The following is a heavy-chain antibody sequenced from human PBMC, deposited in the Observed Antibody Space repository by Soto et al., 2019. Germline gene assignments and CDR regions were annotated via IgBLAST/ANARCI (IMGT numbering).Heavy chain of an antibody. CDR2: INHSGST. V-gene: IGHV4-34*01. Sequence: SETLSLTCAVYGGSFSGYYWSWIRQPPGKGLEWIGEINHSGSTNYNPSLKSRVTISVDTSKNQFSLKLSSVTAADTAVYYCARTGIVVVFVFTRNGARRDRLAFSGRGSPDL. J-gene: IGHJ2*01. CDR3: ARTGIVVVFVFTRNGARRDRLAFSGRGSPDL. D-gene: IGHD2-2*01. CDR1: GGSFSGYY.